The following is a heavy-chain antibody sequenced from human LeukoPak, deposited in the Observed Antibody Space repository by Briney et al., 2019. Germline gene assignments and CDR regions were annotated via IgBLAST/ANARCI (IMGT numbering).Heavy chain of an antibody. CDR3: ARAYGSGSPIDY. CDR2: INHSGGT. CDR1: GGSFSGYY. Sequence: SETLSLTCAVYGGSFSGYYWSWIRQPPGKGLEWIGEINHSGGTNYNPSLKGRVTISVDTSKNQFSLKLSSVTAADTAVYYCARAYGSGSPIDYWGQGTLVTVSS. J-gene: IGHJ4*02. V-gene: IGHV4-34*01. D-gene: IGHD3-10*01.